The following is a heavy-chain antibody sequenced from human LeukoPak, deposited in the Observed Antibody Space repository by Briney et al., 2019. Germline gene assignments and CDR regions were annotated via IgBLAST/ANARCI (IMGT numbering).Heavy chain of an antibody. CDR2: ISYDGSNK. V-gene: IGHV3-30*03. Sequence: GGSLRLSCAASGFTFSSYGMHWVRQAPGKGLEWVAVISYDGSNKYYADSVKGRFTISRDNAKNTLYLQMDSLRAEDTGVYFCGRAYWGGDCYSADAFDIWGQGTMVTVSS. CDR3: GRAYWGGDCYSADAFDI. J-gene: IGHJ3*02. D-gene: IGHD2-21*02. CDR1: GFTFSSYG.